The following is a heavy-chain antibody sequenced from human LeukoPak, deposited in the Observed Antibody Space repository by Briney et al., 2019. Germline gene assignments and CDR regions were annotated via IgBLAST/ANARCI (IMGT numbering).Heavy chain of an antibody. Sequence: SETLSLTCTVSGASISGDYWNWIRQPPGKGLEWIGYIYYSGSTRYNPSLKSRISISVDRSKSHFSLRLKSETAADTAVYYCARGLDDYYYGMDVWGQGTTVSVSS. J-gene: IGHJ6*02. CDR1: GASISGDY. V-gene: IGHV4-59*01. CDR3: ARGLDDYYYGMDV. CDR2: IYYSGST.